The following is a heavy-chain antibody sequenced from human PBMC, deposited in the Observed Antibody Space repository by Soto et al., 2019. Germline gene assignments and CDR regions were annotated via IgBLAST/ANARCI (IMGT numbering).Heavy chain of an antibody. CDR1: GYSFTTYW. V-gene: IGHV5-51*01. CDR3: ARGRRFLEWLAGMDV. J-gene: IGHJ6*02. Sequence: GESLKISCKGSGYSFTTYWIGWVRQMPGRGLEWMGTIYPGDSDTRYSPSFQGQVTISADKSIGTAYLQWSSLKASDTAMYYCARGRRFLEWLAGMDVWGQGTTVTVSS. D-gene: IGHD3-3*01. CDR2: IYPGDSDT.